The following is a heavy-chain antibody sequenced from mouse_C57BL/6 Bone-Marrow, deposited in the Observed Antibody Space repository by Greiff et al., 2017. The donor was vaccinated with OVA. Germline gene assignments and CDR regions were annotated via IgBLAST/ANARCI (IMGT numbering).Heavy chain of an antibody. D-gene: IGHD2-4*01. CDR3: ARVAGDYDGFAY. V-gene: IGHV3-6*01. J-gene: IGHJ3*01. CDR1: GYSITSGYY. CDR2: ISYDGSN. Sequence: VQLKESGPGLVKPSQSLSLTCSVTGYSITSGYYWYWNRQPPGNILEWMGYISYDGSNNYTPSLKNRISITCDPSKNQFFLKLNSVTTEDTATCYCARVAGDYDGFAYWGQGTLVTVSA.